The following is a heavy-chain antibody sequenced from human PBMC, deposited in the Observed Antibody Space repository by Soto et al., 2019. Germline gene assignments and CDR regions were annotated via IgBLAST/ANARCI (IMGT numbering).Heavy chain of an antibody. CDR1: GYSFTSYG. J-gene: IGHJ4*02. CDR3: ARVARYGSGSRRFDH. D-gene: IGHD3-10*01. Sequence: QVQLMQSGAEVTKPGASVRLSCKTAGYSFTSYGLSWVRQDPGQGLAWMGWTVAGSGKRIYAQKFQDRINMNTDTSTNTGYRELRSLRSDYSALYFCARVARYGSGSRRFDHGGQGTLVTVSS. CDR2: TVAGSGKR. V-gene: IGHV1-18*01.